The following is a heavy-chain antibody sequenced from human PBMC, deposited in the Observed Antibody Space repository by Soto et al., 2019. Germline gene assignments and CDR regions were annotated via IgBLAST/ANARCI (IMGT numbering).Heavy chain of an antibody. CDR2: ISSSSSYI. J-gene: IGHJ6*02. Sequence: GGSLRLSCAASGFTFSSYSMNWVRQAPGKGLEWVSSISSSSSYIYYADSVKGRFTISRDNAKNSLYLQMNSLRAEDTAVHYCARDFRGGSYYYYYGMDVWGQGTTVTVSS. D-gene: IGHD1-26*01. CDR3: ARDFRGGSYYYYYGMDV. CDR1: GFTFSSYS. V-gene: IGHV3-21*01.